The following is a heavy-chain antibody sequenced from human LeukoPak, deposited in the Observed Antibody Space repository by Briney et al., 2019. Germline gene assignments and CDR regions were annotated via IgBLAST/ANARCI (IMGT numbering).Heavy chain of an antibody. J-gene: IGHJ4*02. D-gene: IGHD3-9*01. CDR2: ISYDGSNK. CDR1: GFTLSNYA. V-gene: IGHV3-30-3*01. CDR3: ARDPDYDILTGTAGYFDS. Sequence: GGSLRLSCAASGFTLSNYALHWVRQAPGKGQEWVAVISYDGSNKYYADAVEGRFSISRDNSKNTMYLQMNSLRAEDTAVYYCARDPDYDILTGTAGYFDSWGQGTLVTVSS.